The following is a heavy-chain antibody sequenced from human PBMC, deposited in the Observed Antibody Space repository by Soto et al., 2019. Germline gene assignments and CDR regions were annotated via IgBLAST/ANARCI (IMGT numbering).Heavy chain of an antibody. J-gene: IGHJ6*02. CDR1: GYTFTSYG. CDR3: ARDGDWNDENYYYGMDV. Sequence: ASVKVSCKASGYTFTSYGISWVRQAPGQGLEWMGWISAYNGNTNYAQKLQGRVTMTTDTSTSTAYMELRSLRSDDTAVYYCARDGDWNDENYYYGMDVWGQGTTVTVSS. CDR2: ISAYNGNT. D-gene: IGHD1-1*01. V-gene: IGHV1-18*01.